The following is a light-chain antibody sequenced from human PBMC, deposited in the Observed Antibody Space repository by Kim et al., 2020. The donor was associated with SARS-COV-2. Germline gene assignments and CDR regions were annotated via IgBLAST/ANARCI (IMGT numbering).Light chain of an antibody. CDR2: SKS. CDR1: QIVSGDY. J-gene: IGKJ3*01. V-gene: IGKV3-20*01. CDR3: QHYGDSGLT. Sequence: SPEERATLSCRASQIVSGDYFAWYQQKPGQAPRHLIYSKSRTASGIPDRFSGSGSGTDSTLTISRLEPEDFAVYYCQHYGDSGLTFGPGTKVDIK.